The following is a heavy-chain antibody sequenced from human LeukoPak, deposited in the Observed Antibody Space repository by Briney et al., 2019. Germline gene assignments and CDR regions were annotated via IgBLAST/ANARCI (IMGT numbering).Heavy chain of an antibody. CDR2: IYYSGST. J-gene: IGHJ3*02. V-gene: IGHV4-59*01. CDR3: AREINSSSWYHDAFDI. D-gene: IGHD6-13*01. Sequence: PSETLSLTCTVSGGSISSYYWSWIRQPPGKGLEWIGYIYYSGSTNYNPSLKSRVTISVDTSKNQFSLKLSSVTAADTAVYYCAREINSSSWYHDAFDIWGQGTMVTVSS. CDR1: GGSISSYY.